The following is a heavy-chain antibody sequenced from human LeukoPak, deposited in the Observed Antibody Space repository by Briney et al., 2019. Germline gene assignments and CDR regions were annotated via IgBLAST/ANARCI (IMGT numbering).Heavy chain of an antibody. Sequence: GGSLRLSCAASGFTFSSYAMHWVRQAPGKGLEWVAVISYDGSNKYYADSVKGRSTISRDNSKNTLYLQMNSLRAEDTAVYYCAREGPVVVAATAYYYYYYMDVWGKGTTVTVSS. CDR1: GFTFSSYA. V-gene: IGHV3-30*04. J-gene: IGHJ6*03. D-gene: IGHD2-15*01. CDR3: AREGPVVVAATAYYYYYYMDV. CDR2: ISYDGSNK.